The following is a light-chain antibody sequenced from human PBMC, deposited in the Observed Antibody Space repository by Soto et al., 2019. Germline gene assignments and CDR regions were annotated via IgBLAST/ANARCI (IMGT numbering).Light chain of an antibody. J-gene: IGKJ3*01. CDR1: QSVSTN. CDR3: QQYNXXXXX. CDR2: GAS. Sequence: EIVMTQSPVTLSVSPGERATLSCRASQSVSTNLAWYQQKPGQAPRLLIYGASTRATDIPARFSGSGSGTEFTLTISXXXXXDXAVYYCQQYNXXXXXFG. V-gene: IGKV3-15*01.